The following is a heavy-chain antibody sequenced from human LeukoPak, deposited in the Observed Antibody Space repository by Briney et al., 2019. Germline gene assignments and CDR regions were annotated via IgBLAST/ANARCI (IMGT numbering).Heavy chain of an antibody. J-gene: IGHJ4*02. D-gene: IGHD2-15*01. V-gene: IGHV4-4*07. Sequence: PSETLSLTCTVSGGSISSYYWSWIRQPAGKGLEWVGRLHTSGSTDYNPSLRGRVTMSLDTSKNQFSLKLSSVTAADTAVYFCARAGWGGLGYCGDITCYSGYDYWGQGILVTVSA. CDR1: GGSISSYY. CDR2: LHTSGST. CDR3: ARAGWGGLGYCGDITCYSGYDY.